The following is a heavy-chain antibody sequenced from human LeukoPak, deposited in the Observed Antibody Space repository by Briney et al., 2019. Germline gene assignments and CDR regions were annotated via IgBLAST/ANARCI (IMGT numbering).Heavy chain of an antibody. V-gene: IGHV3-33*01. J-gene: IGHJ4*02. Sequence: GGSLRLSCVASGFMFSDYGMHWVRQAPGKGLEWVAVIWHDGSEKYYGDSVKGRFTISRDDSKNTLHLQMNSLRAEDTGVYYCARDDKPTGYIYDYWGQGTLVTVSS. CDR1: GFMFSDYG. D-gene: IGHD3-9*01. CDR2: IWHDGSEK. CDR3: ARDDKPTGYIYDY.